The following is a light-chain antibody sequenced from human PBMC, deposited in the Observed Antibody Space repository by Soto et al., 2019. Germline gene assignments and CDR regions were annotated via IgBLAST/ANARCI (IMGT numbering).Light chain of an antibody. J-gene: IGKJ5*01. CDR3: QQYGSSPSIT. Sequence: EIVLTQSPGALSLSPGEGATLSCRASQSVSRSYLAWYQQKPGQAPRLLIYDASSSATGIPDRFSGSGSGTDFTLTIRRLEPEDFAVYYCQQYGSSPSITFGQGTRLEIK. V-gene: IGKV3-20*01. CDR1: QSVSRSY. CDR2: DAS.